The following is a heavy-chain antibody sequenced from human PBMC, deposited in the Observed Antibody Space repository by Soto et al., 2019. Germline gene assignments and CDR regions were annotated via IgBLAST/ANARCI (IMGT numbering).Heavy chain of an antibody. V-gene: IGHV2-5*02. Sequence: QITLKESGPTLVKPTQPLTLTCTFSGFSIGTNGVAVGWIRQPPGKTLEWLALIYWDDDKRYSPSLKSRLTITKDTSKNQVVLTMTNMDPVDTATYYCAHRRAISAIDAFDIWGQGTMVTVSS. CDR1: GFSIGTNGVA. CDR2: IYWDDDK. D-gene: IGHD2-2*01. CDR3: AHRRAISAIDAFDI. J-gene: IGHJ3*02.